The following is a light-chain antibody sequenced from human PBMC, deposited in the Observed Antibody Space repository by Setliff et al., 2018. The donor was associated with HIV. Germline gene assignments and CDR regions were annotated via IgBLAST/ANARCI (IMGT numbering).Light chain of an antibody. V-gene: IGLV2-11*01. CDR1: SGDVGSYNF. CDR2: DVT. CDR3: NSFTNTSGRV. J-gene: IGLJ1*01. Sequence: QSALAQPRSVSGSPGQSVTISCTGSSGDVGSYNFVSWYHHHPGGAPKLVIYDVTKRPSGVPDRFSGSKSGNTASLTISGLRTEDEADYYCNSFTNTSGRVFGTGTKVTVL.